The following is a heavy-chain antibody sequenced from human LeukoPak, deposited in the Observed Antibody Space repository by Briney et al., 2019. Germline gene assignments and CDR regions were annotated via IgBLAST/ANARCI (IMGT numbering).Heavy chain of an antibody. J-gene: IGHJ4*02. CDR3: ARFSATVTSYSPLDY. Sequence: PGRSLRLSCAASGFTFSSYAMHCVRQVPGKGLEWVVVISYDGSNKYYADSVKGRFTISRDNSKNTLYLQMNSLRAEDTAVYYCARFSATVTSYSPLDYWGQGTLVTVSS. CDR1: GFTFSSYA. V-gene: IGHV3-30-3*01. CDR2: ISYDGSNK. D-gene: IGHD4-17*01.